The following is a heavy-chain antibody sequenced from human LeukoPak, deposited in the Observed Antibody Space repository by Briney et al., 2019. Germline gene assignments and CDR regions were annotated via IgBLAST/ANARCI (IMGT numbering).Heavy chain of an antibody. CDR3: ARDYSYGYLSY. Sequence: GGSLRLSCAASGFTFSSYTLNWVRQTPGNEWEWVSSITGSSDIYYADSVKGRFTISRDDAKNSLYLQMNSLRAEDTAVYYCARDYSYGYLSYWGQGTLVTVSS. J-gene: IGHJ4*02. D-gene: IGHD5-18*01. CDR2: ITGSSDI. V-gene: IGHV3-21*01. CDR1: GFTFSSYT.